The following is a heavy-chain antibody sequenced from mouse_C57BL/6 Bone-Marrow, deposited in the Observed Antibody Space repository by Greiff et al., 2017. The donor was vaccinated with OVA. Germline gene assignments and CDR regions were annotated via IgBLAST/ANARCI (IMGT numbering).Heavy chain of an antibody. CDR3: AKGEGIYYGNYDDY. Sequence: QVQLQQPGAELVKPGASVKLSCKASGYTFTSYWMHWVKQRPGQGLEWIGMIHPNSGSTNYNEKFKSKATLTVDKSSSTAYMQLSSLTSEDSAVYYCAKGEGIYYGNYDDYWGQGTTLTVSS. V-gene: IGHV1-64*01. CDR1: GYTFTSYW. J-gene: IGHJ2*01. CDR2: IHPNSGST. D-gene: IGHD2-1*01.